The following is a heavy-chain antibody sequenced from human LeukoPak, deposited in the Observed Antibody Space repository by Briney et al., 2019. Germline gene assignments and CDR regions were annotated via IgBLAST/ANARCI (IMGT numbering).Heavy chain of an antibody. V-gene: IGHV3-23*01. CDR3: AKPVLLWFGEPLSDAFDI. CDR2: ISGSGGST. J-gene: IGHJ3*02. CDR1: GFTFSSYG. Sequence: PGGTLRLSCAASGFTFSSYGMSWVRQAPGKGLEWVSAISGSGGSTYYADSVKGRFTISRDNSRNTLYLQMNSLRAEDTAVYYCAKPVLLWFGEPLSDAFDIWGQGTMVTVSS. D-gene: IGHD3-10*01.